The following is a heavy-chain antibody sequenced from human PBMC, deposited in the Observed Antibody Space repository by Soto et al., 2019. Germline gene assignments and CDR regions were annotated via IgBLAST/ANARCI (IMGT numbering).Heavy chain of an antibody. V-gene: IGHV4-34*01. CDR1: GGSFSGYY. CDR3: ARVQRVAVSAYYYYYYGMDV. CDR2: INHSGST. J-gene: IGHJ6*02. Sequence: PSETLSLTCAVYGGSFSGYYWSWIRQPPGKGLEWIGEINHSGSTNYNPSLKSRVTISVDTSKNQFSLKLSSVTAADTAVYYCARVQRVAVSAYYYYYYGMDVWGQGTTVTVSS. D-gene: IGHD6-19*01.